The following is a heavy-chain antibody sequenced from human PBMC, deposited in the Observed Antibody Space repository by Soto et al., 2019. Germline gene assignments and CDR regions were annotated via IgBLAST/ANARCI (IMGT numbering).Heavy chain of an antibody. CDR2: ISGSGGST. J-gene: IGHJ5*02. V-gene: IGHV3-23*01. Sequence: TGGSLRLSCAASGFTFSSYAMSWVRQAPGKGLEWVSAISGSGGSTYYADSVKGRFTISRDNSKNSLYLQMNSLRAEDTAVYYCARGVYDSNGYSYPWGQGTLVTVSS. CDR1: GFTFSSYA. D-gene: IGHD3-22*01. CDR3: ARGVYDSNGYSYP.